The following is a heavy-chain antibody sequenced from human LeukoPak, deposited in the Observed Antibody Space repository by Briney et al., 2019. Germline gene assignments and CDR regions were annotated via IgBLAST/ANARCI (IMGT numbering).Heavy chain of an antibody. J-gene: IGHJ4*02. D-gene: IGHD3-10*01. V-gene: IGHV3-11*04. CDR3: ARRNYYGSGSLGRPFDY. Sequence: PGGSLRLSCSASGFTFTDYYMSWIRQAPGKGLEWVSYISPSGTVIYYGDSVKGRLTISRDNAKNSLYLQMNSLRDEDTAVYYCARRNYYGSGSLGRPFDYWGQGTLVTVSS. CDR2: ISPSGTVI. CDR1: GFTFTDYY.